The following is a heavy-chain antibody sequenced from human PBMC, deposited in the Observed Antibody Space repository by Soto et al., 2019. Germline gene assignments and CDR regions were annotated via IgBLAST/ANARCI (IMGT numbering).Heavy chain of an antibody. D-gene: IGHD3-22*01. CDR2: ISAYNGNT. CDR3: ARGYYYDSSGAPLGYFQH. J-gene: IGHJ1*01. CDR1: GYTFTSYG. Sequence: GASVKVSCKASGYTFTSYGISWVRQAPGQGLEWMGWISAYNGNTNYAQKLQGRVTMTTDTSTSTAYMELRSLRSDDTAVYYCARGYYYDSSGAPLGYFQHWGQGTLVTVSS. V-gene: IGHV1-18*01.